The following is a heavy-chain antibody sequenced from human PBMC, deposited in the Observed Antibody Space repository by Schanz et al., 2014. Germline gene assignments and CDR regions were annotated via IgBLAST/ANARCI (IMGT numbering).Heavy chain of an antibody. Sequence: QVQLVQSGSELKKPGASVKVSCKASGYTFAMYDMNWVRQAPGQGLEWMGWINTNTANPTYAQGFTGRFVFSLNTSVSTAYLQISSLTAADTAVYFCARGTSASLDWGQGTLVTVSS. J-gene: IGHJ4*02. CDR2: INTNTANP. CDR1: GYTFAMYD. D-gene: IGHD2-2*01. V-gene: IGHV7-4-1*02. CDR3: ARGTSASLD.